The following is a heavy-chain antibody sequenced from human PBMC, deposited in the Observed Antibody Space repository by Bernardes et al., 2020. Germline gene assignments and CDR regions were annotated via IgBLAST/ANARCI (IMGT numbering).Heavy chain of an antibody. D-gene: IGHD3-9*01. Sequence: GSLRLSCAASGFTFTSYTMSCVRQAPGKGLGWVSSISSSSYIYYADSVKGRFTISRDNAKSSLYLQMSSLRVEDTAVYYCARDVGGTDWRFGFDVWGPGTMVHVSS. CDR1: GFTFTSYT. CDR2: ISSSSYI. V-gene: IGHV3-21*01. CDR3: ARDVGGTDWRFGFDV. J-gene: IGHJ3*01.